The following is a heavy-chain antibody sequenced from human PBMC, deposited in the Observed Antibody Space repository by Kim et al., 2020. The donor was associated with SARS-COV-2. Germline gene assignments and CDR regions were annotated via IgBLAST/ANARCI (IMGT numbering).Heavy chain of an antibody. Sequence: YYADSVKGRFTISRDKSKNTLYLQMNSLRAEDTAVYYCANWIAAAGTDYWGQGTLVTVSS. J-gene: IGHJ4*02. D-gene: IGHD6-13*01. CDR3: ANWIAAAGTDY. V-gene: IGHV3-30*02.